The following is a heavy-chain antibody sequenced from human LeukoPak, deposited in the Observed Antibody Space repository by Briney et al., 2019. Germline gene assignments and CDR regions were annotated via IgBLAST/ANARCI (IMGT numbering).Heavy chain of an antibody. CDR2: IKQDASET. V-gene: IGHV3-7*01. J-gene: IGHJ5*02. D-gene: IGHD4-17*01. CDR3: ARTTVTTGTKWFDP. Sequence: GGSLRLSCEASGFIFGSFWMNWVRQAPGKGLEWVANIKQDASETYYVDSVKGRFIISRDSPKNSLYLQLNSLRAEDTAVYYCARTTVTTGTKWFDPWGQGTLVTVSS. CDR1: GFIFGSFW.